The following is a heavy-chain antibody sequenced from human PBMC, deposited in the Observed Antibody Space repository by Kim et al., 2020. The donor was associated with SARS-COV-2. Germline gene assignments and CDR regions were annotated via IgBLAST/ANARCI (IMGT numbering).Heavy chain of an antibody. D-gene: IGHD3-10*01. J-gene: IGHJ4*02. CDR3: ARDEGSGSQGLALLFDF. Sequence: KGRFTISRDNSKNTLYLQMDSLRPDDTALYYCARDEGSGSQGLALLFDFWGQGTLVTVSS. V-gene: IGHV3-30*01.